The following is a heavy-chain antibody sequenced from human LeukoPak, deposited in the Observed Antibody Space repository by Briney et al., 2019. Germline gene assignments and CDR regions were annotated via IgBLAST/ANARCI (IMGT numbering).Heavy chain of an antibody. CDR2: IKQDGSEK. CDR3: ATEEGIAVAGTPFDY. CDR1: GFTFSSYW. J-gene: IGHJ4*02. Sequence: PGGSLRLSCAASGFTFSSYWMSWVRQAPGKGLEWVANIKQDGSEKYYMDSVKGRFTISRDNAKNSLYLQMNSLRAEDTAVYYCATEEGIAVAGTPFDYWGQGTLVTVSS. V-gene: IGHV3-7*01. D-gene: IGHD6-19*01.